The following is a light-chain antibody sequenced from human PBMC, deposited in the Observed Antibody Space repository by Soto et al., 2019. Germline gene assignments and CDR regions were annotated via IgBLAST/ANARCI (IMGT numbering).Light chain of an antibody. CDR1: QTVTSY. Sequence: DVQMTQSPSSLSASVGDSLPLTCRASQTVTSYLNWYQQKPGKAPQLLIYAASTLQSGVPSRFSGSGSGTEFTLTIISLQPEDFATYYCQQSYRFPKTFGRGTKVDIK. J-gene: IGKJ1*01. CDR3: QQSYRFPKT. V-gene: IGKV1-39*01. CDR2: AAS.